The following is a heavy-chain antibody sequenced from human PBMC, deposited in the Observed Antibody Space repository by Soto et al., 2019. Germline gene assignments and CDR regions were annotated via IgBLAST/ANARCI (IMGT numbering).Heavy chain of an antibody. V-gene: IGHV3-74*01. D-gene: IGHD1-1*01. CDR3: ARVGNNFAFDY. Sequence: QTGGSLRLSCAASGFIFINYWMHWVRQVPGKGLVWISRINIHGNTTSYADSVKGRFTISRDNDKNTLFLEMKSLRAEDTGVYYCARVGNNFAFDYWGQGALVTVSS. CDR2: INIHGNTT. J-gene: IGHJ4*02. CDR1: GFIFINYW.